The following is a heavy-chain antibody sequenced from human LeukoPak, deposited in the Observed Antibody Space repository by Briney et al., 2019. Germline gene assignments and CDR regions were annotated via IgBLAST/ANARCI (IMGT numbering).Heavy chain of an antibody. CDR2: INPNSGGT. V-gene: IGHV1-2*02. Sequence: ASVKVSCKASGYTFTGSNMHWVRQAPGQGLEWMGWINPNSGGTNYAQKFQGRVTMTRDTSISTAYMELSRLRSDDTAVYYCARGMGSGYYTHRLFDYWGQGTLVTVSS. CDR1: GYTFTGSN. D-gene: IGHD3-3*01. J-gene: IGHJ4*02. CDR3: ARGMGSGYYTHRLFDY.